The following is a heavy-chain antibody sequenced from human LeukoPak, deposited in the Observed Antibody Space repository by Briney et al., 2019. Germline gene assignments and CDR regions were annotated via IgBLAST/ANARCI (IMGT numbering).Heavy chain of an antibody. CDR2: IYYSGST. V-gene: IGHV4-31*03. J-gene: IGHJ3*02. Sequence: SQTLSLTSTVSGGSISSGGYYWSWIRQHPGKGLEWIGYIYYSGSTYYNPSLKSRVTISVDTSKNQFSLKLSSVTAADTAVYYCARVPPVCGGDCTNRPQVAFDIWGQGTMVTVSS. D-gene: IGHD2-21*02. CDR1: GGSISSGGYY. CDR3: ARVPPVCGGDCTNRPQVAFDI.